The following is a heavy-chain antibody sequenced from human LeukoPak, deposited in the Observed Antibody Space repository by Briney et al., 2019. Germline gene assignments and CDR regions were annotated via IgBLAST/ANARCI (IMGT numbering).Heavy chain of an antibody. CDR3: ASSFNGAARAFDY. Sequence: ASVKVSCKASGGTFSSYAISWVRQAPGQGLEWMGGIIPIFGTANYAQKFQGRVTITTDESTSTAYMELSSLRSEDTAVYYCASSFNGAARAFDYWGQGTLVTVSS. CDR2: IIPIFGTA. J-gene: IGHJ4*02. V-gene: IGHV1-69*05. D-gene: IGHD2-15*01. CDR1: GGTFSSYA.